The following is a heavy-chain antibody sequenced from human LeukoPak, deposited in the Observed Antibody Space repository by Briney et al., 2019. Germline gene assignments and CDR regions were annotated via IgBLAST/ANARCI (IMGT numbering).Heavy chain of an antibody. CDR1: GFTFSSYA. J-gene: IGHJ4*02. Sequence: GGSLRLSCAASGFTFSSYAMHWVRQAPGKGLEWVAVISYDGSNKYYADSVKGRFTISRDNSKNTLYLQMNSLRAEDTAVYYCARGAKPIFDYWGQGTLVTVSS. V-gene: IGHV3-30*04. CDR3: ARGAKPIFDY. CDR2: ISYDGSNK.